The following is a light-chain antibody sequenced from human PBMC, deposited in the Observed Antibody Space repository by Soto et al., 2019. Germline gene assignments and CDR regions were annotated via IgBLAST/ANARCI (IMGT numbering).Light chain of an antibody. CDR3: QQSYSTPIT. J-gene: IGKJ5*01. V-gene: IGKV1-39*01. CDR2: AAS. Sequence: DIQMTQSPSSLSASVGDIVTITFRSSQSIINFLNWYQHKPGKAPNLLIFAASTLQSGVPSRFSGSGSGTDFTLTISSLQPEDFATYYCQQSYSTPITFGQGTRLEIK. CDR1: QSIINF.